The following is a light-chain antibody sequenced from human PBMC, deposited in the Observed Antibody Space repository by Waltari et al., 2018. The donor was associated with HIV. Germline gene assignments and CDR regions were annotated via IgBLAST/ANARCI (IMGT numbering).Light chain of an antibody. CDR1: QSISTY. CDR3: QQSHSAPWT. CDR2: AAS. V-gene: IGKV1-39*01. J-gene: IGKJ1*01. Sequence: DIQMTQSPYSLSASVGDRVTITCRASQSISTYLYWYQQKPGKAPKLLIYAASSLQSGVPSRFSGSGSGTDFTLTISSLQPEDFATYYCQQSHSAPWTFGQGTKVEIK.